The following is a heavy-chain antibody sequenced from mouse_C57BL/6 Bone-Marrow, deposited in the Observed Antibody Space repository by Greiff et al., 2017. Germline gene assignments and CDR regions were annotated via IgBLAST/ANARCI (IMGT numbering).Heavy chain of an antibody. CDR3: ARWGITTVVADY. CDR2: INPSTGGT. CDR1: GYSFTGYY. V-gene: IGHV1-42*01. J-gene: IGHJ2*01. D-gene: IGHD1-1*01. Sequence: EVQLQQSGPELVKPGASVKISCKASGYSFTGYYMNWVKQSPEKSLEWIGEINPSTGGTTYNQKFKAKATLTVDKSSSTAYMQLKSLTSEDSAVYYCARWGITTVVADYGGQGTTLTVAS.